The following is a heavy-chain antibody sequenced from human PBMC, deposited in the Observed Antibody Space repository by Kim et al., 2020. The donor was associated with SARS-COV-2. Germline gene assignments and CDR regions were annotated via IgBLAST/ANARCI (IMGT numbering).Heavy chain of an antibody. CDR1: GFTFSGSA. V-gene: IGHV3-73*01. Sequence: GGSLRLSCAASGFTFSGSAMHWVRQASGKGLEWVGRIRSKANSYATAYAASVKGRFTISRDDSKNTAYLQMNSLKTEDTAVYYCTRPLGYCSSTSCPSWFDPWGQGTLVTVSS. D-gene: IGHD2-2*01. CDR2: IRSKANSYAT. CDR3: TRPLGYCSSTSCPSWFDP. J-gene: IGHJ5*02.